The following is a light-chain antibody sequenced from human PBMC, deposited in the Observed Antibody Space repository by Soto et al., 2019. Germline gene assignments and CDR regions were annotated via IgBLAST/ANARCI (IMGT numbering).Light chain of an antibody. CDR1: QSVSSN. V-gene: IGKV3-20*01. CDR3: QQYGSSPSWT. Sequence: EVVVTQSPATLSVSPVEIATLSCRRSQSVSSNLAWYQQKHGQAPRLLIYGASSRATGIPDRFSGSGSGTDFTLAISRLEPEDFAVYYCQQYGSSPSWTFGQGTKVDIK. J-gene: IGKJ1*01. CDR2: GAS.